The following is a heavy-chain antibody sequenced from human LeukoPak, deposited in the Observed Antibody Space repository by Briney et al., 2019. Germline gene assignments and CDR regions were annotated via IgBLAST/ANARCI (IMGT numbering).Heavy chain of an antibody. D-gene: IGHD6-19*01. J-gene: IGHJ5*02. V-gene: IGHV4-4*07. CDR2: IYTSGST. CDR1: GGSISSYY. CDR3: ARDSKQWLENWFDP. Sequence: SETLSLTCTVSGGSISSYYWSWIRQPAGKGLEWIGRIYTSGSTNYNPSLKSRVTMSVDTSKNQFSLKLSSVTAADTAVYYCARDSKQWLENWFDPWGQGTLVTVSS.